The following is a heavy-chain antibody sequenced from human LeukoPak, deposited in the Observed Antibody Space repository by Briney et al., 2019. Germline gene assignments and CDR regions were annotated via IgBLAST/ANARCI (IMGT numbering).Heavy chain of an antibody. V-gene: IGHV3-23*01. J-gene: IGHJ4*02. CDR3: ARDPVGASFDY. CDR2: ISGSGGST. Sequence: PGGSLTLSCAASGFTFSSYAMSWVRQAPGKELEWVSAISGSGGSTYYADSVKGRFTISRDNAKNSLYLQMNSLRAEDTAVYYCARDPVGASFDYWGQGTLVTVSS. D-gene: IGHD1-26*01. CDR1: GFTFSSYA.